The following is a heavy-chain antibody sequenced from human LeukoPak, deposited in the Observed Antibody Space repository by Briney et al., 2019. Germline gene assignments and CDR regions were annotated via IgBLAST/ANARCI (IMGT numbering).Heavy chain of an antibody. CDR3: ARVKDPGGYYYYYYMDI. Sequence: PSETLSLTCAVYGGSFSGYYWSWIRQPPGKGLEWIGEINHSGSTNYNPSLKSRVTISVDTSKNQFSLKLRSVTAADTAVYYCARVKDPGGYYYYYYMDIWGKGNTVTVSS. CDR1: GGSFSGYY. D-gene: IGHD3-16*01. CDR2: INHSGST. J-gene: IGHJ6*03. V-gene: IGHV4-34*01.